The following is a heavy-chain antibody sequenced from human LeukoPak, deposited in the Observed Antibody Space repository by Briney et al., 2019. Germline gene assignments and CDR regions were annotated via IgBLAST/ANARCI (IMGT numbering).Heavy chain of an antibody. Sequence: GGSLRLSCAASGLTFSSYGMHWVRQAPGKGLEWVAVISYDGSNKYYADSVKGRFTISRDNSKNTLYLQMNSLRAEDTAVYYCAKDQLWFGVIFLYGMDVWGQGTTVTVSS. V-gene: IGHV3-30*18. CDR1: GLTFSSYG. D-gene: IGHD3-10*01. J-gene: IGHJ6*02. CDR3: AKDQLWFGVIFLYGMDV. CDR2: ISYDGSNK.